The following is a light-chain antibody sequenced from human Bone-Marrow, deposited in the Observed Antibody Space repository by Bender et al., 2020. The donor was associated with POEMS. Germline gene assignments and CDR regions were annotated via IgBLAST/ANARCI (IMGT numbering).Light chain of an antibody. V-gene: IGLV2-14*01. CDR1: NSNIGISY. CDR2: EVS. Sequence: QSVLTQPPSASGTPGQRVTMSCSGSNSNIGISYVFWYQQHPGKAPKLMIYEVSKRPSGVSNRFSGSKSGNTASLTISGLQAEDEADYYCSSYRIPTNWVFGGGTKVTVL. CDR3: SSYRIPTNWV. J-gene: IGLJ3*02.